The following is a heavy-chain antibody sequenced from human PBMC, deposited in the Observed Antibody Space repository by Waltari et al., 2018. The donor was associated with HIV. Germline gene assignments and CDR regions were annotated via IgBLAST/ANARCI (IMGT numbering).Heavy chain of an antibody. CDR2: IKQDGSEK. J-gene: IGHJ6*02. CDR1: GFNFSNFW. V-gene: IGHV3-7*01. D-gene: IGHD2-2*02. Sequence: VQLVASGGGVGPPGGSLSISCAASGFNFSNFWMSWVRQAPGKGLEWLANIKQDGSEKYYVDSVKGRFTISRDNAKNSLYLQMNSLRAEDTAVYYCASPSIRAGMDVWGQGTTVTVSS. CDR3: ASPSIRAGMDV.